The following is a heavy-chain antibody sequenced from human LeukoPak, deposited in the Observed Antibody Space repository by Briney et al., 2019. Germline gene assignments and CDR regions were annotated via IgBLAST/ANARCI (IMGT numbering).Heavy chain of an antibody. CDR2: IWYDGSNK. CDR1: GFTFSSYG. V-gene: IGHV3-33*01. CDR3: ARDQSTIFGVVTLEYFDY. Sequence: SGGSLRLSCAASGFTFSSYGMHWVRQAPGKGLEWVAVIWYDGSNKYYADSVKGRFTISRDNSKNTLYLQMNSLRAEDTAVYYCARDQSTIFGVVTLEYFDYWGQGTLVTVSS. D-gene: IGHD3-3*01. J-gene: IGHJ4*02.